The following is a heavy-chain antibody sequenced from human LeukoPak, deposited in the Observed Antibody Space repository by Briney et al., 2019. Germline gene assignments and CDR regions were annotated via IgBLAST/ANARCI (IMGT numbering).Heavy chain of an antibody. J-gene: IGHJ4*02. Sequence: PGRSLRLSCAASGFTFSSYGMHWVRQAPGKGLEWVAVIWYDGSNKYYADSVKGRFTISRDNSKNTLYLRMNSLRAEDTAVYYCARDDGGDFDYWGQGTLVTVSS. CDR3: ARDDGGDFDY. CDR1: GFTFSSYG. D-gene: IGHD2-15*01. CDR2: IWYDGSNK. V-gene: IGHV3-33*01.